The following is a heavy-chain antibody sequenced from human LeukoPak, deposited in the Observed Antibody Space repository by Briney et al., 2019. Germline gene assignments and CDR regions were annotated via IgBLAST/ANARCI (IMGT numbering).Heavy chain of an antibody. V-gene: IGHV4-34*01. CDR2: INHSGST. D-gene: IGHD5-24*01. CDR3: ASSPEDGPDY. J-gene: IGHJ4*02. Sequence: SETLSLTCAVYGGSFSGYYWSWIRQPPGKGLEWIGEINHSGSTNYNPSLKSRVTISVDTSKNQFSLKLSSVTAADTAVYYCASSPEDGPDYWGQGTLVTVSS. CDR1: GGSFSGYY.